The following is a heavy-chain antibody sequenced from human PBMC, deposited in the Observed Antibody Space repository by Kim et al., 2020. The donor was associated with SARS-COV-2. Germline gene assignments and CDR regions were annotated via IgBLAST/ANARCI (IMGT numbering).Heavy chain of an antibody. J-gene: IGHJ4*02. V-gene: IGHV3-66*01. D-gene: IGHD1-26*01. CDR3: ARSEWETTYFFDY. Sequence: YADSVKGRFTVSRDNSKNTLHLRMNNLRAEDTAVYYCARSEWETTYFFDYWGQGTLVTVSS.